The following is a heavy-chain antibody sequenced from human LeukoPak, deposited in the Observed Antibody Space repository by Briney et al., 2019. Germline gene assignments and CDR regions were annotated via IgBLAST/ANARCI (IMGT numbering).Heavy chain of an antibody. J-gene: IGHJ4*02. CDR2: IKQDGSEK. Sequence: GGSLRLSCVASGFSFKTYSMDWVRQAPGKGLEWVANIKQDGSEKYYVDSVKGRFTISRDNAKNSLYLQMNSLRAEDTAVYYCARDGVITFGIFDYWGQGTLVTVSS. D-gene: IGHD3-16*01. V-gene: IGHV3-7*01. CDR3: ARDGVITFGIFDY. CDR1: GFSFKTYS.